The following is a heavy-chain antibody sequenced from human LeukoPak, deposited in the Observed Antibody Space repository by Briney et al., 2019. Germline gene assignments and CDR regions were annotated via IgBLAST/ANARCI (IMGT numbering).Heavy chain of an antibody. Sequence: SETLSLTCTVSGVSLSRGGYSWTWIRQPPRKGLEWIGDIYHTGNTNYNPSLKSRFTISVDASKNQVSLRLTSVTAADTAVYYCVRDRFCSGRSCYGPPDDWGQGARVTVSS. CDR2: IYHTGNT. CDR1: GVSLSRGGYS. J-gene: IGHJ4*02. V-gene: IGHV4-30-4*07. CDR3: VRDRFCSGRSCYGPPDD. D-gene: IGHD2-15*01.